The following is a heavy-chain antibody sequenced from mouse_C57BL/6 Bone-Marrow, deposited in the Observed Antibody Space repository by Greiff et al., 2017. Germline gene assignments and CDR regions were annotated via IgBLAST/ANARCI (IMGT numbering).Heavy chain of an antibody. J-gene: IGHJ2*01. Sequence: QVQLQQSGAELVKPGASVKISCKASGYAFSSYWMNWVKQRPGKGLEWIGQIFPGDGDTNYNGKFKGKATLTADKSSSTAYMQLSSLTSEDSAVYYCARDTTTVVANFDYWGQGTTLTVSS. CDR2: IFPGDGDT. D-gene: IGHD1-1*01. V-gene: IGHV1-80*01. CDR1: GYAFSSYW. CDR3: ARDTTTVVANFDY.